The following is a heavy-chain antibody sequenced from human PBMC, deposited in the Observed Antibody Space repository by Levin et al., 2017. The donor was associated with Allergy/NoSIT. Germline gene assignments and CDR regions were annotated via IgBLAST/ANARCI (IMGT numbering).Heavy chain of an antibody. Sequence: ASVKVSCKASGYTFTGYYMHWVRQAPGQGLEWMGWINPNSGGTNYAQKFQGRVTMTRDTSISTAYMELSRLRSDDTAVYYCARDPGGYSSSWSRYFDLWGRGTLVTVSS. V-gene: IGHV1-2*02. J-gene: IGHJ2*01. CDR3: ARDPGGYSSSWSRYFDL. CDR2: INPNSGGT. CDR1: GYTFTGYY. D-gene: IGHD6-13*01.